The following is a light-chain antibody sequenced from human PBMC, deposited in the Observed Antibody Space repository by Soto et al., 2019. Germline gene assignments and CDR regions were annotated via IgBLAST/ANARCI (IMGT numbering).Light chain of an antibody. J-gene: IGKJ4*01. Sequence: DVRMTQSPSSLSASVGDTITITCRASRTINTYLNWFQQKPGEPPRLLIYGASTLHDGVPSRFSGSGSGADFTLTISGLQPEDFPSSHCQQTYSDISFGGGTKV. CDR3: QQTYSDIS. CDR1: RTINTY. CDR2: GAS. V-gene: IGKV1-39*01.